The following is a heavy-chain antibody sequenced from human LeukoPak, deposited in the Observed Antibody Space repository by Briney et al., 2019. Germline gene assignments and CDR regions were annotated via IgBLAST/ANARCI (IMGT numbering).Heavy chain of an antibody. Sequence: ASVKVSCKASGYTFTSYDINWVRQATGQGLEWMGWMNPNSGNTGYAQKFQGRVTMTRNTSISTAYMELSSLRSEDTAVYYCARGPNFGSGTIFGMVIMYDYWGQGTLVTVSS. V-gene: IGHV1-8*01. D-gene: IGHD3-3*01. CDR3: ARGPNFGSGTIFGMVIMYDY. J-gene: IGHJ4*02. CDR2: MNPNSGNT. CDR1: GYTFTSYD.